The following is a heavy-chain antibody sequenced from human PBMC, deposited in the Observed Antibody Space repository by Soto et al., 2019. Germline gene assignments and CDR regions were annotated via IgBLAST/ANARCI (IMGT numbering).Heavy chain of an antibody. CDR2: ISWNSGSM. CDR1: GFTFHDFA. J-gene: IGHJ3*02. Sequence: ESGGGLVQPGKSLRLSCAASGFTFHDFAMHWVRQAPGKGLEWVSGISWNSGSMGYADSVNGRVIISRDNAMNSLYLQMNSLRAEDTALYYCAKDKGYNWNDVAAFDIWGQGTMFTVSS. CDR3: AKDKGYNWNDVAAFDI. D-gene: IGHD1-20*01. V-gene: IGHV3-9*01.